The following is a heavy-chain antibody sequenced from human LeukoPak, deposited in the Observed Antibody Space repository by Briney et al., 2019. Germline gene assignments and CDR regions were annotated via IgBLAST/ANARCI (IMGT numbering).Heavy chain of an antibody. CDR3: AREVGATDSYYYYYMDV. D-gene: IGHD1-26*01. CDR2: INPSGGST. J-gene: IGHJ6*03. CDR1: GYTFTSYY. V-gene: IGHV1-46*03. Sequence: APVKVSCKASGYTFTSYYMHWVRRAPGQGLEWMGIINPSGGSTSYAQKFQGRVTMTRDTSTSTVYMELSSLRSEDTAVYYCAREVGATDSYYYYYMDVWGKGTTVTVSS.